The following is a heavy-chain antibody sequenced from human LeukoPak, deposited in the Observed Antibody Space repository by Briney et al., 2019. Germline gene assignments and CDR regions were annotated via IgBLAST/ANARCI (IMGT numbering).Heavy chain of an antibody. Sequence: ASVTVSCKASGYTFTSYDINWVRQATGQGLEWVGWMNPNSGNTGYAQKFQGRVTMTRNTSISTAYMGLSSLRSEDTAVYYCARVLGYCSSTSCFNWFDPWGQGTLVTVSS. V-gene: IGHV1-8*01. CDR3: ARVLGYCSSTSCFNWFDP. CDR2: MNPNSGNT. D-gene: IGHD2-2*01. CDR1: GYTFTSYD. J-gene: IGHJ5*02.